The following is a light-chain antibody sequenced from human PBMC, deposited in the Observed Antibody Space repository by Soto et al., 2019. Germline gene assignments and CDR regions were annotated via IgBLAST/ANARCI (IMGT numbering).Light chain of an antibody. CDR2: AAS. Sequence: EIVLTQSPGTLSLSPGERATLSCRASQSVSSNYLAWCQQKPGQAPRLLIYAASSRATGIPDRFSGSGSGTDFTLTISRLEPEDFAVYYCQQYGSSPRTFGQGTKVEIK. CDR1: QSVSSNY. V-gene: IGKV3-20*01. J-gene: IGKJ1*01. CDR3: QQYGSSPRT.